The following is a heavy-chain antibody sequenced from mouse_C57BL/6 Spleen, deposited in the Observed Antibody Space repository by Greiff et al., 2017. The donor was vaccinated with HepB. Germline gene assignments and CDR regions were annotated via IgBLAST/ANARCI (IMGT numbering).Heavy chain of an antibody. V-gene: IGHV1-7*01. J-gene: IGHJ1*03. Sequence: QVQLQQSGAELAKPGASVKLSCKASGYTFTSYWMHWVKQRPGQGLEWIGYINPSSGYTKYNQKFKDKATLTADKSSSTAYMQLRSLTYEDSAVYYCARRDYGSSYTDWYFDVWGTGTTVTVSS. D-gene: IGHD1-1*01. CDR2: INPSSGYT. CDR1: GYTFTSYW. CDR3: ARRDYGSSYTDWYFDV.